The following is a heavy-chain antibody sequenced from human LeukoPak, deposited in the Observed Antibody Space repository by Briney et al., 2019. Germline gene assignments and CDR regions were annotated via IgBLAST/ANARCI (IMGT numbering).Heavy chain of an antibody. D-gene: IGHD4-11*01. J-gene: IGHJ4*02. Sequence: ASVKVSCKASGYTFTGYYMHWVRQAPGQGLEWMGWINPNSGGTNYAQKFQDRVTMTTDTSISTAYMELSRLSSDDTAMYFCARATNWRLQSSSHFDYWGQGTLVTVSS. V-gene: IGHV1-2*02. CDR3: ARATNWRLQSSSHFDY. CDR1: GYTFTGYY. CDR2: INPNSGGT.